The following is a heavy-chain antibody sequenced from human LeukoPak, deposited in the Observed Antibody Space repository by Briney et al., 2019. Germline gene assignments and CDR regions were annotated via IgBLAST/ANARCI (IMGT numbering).Heavy chain of an antibody. J-gene: IGHJ3*02. Sequence: GGSLRLSCATSGFTFSNYAMSWVRQAPGKGLEWVSAISGSGGTTYFADSVKGRFTISRDNSKNTMYLQMNSLRAEDTAIHYCAKSLYSGWYDAFDIWGQGTMVTVSS. CDR2: ISGSGGTT. CDR3: AKSLYSGWYDAFDI. D-gene: IGHD6-19*01. V-gene: IGHV3-23*01. CDR1: GFTFSNYA.